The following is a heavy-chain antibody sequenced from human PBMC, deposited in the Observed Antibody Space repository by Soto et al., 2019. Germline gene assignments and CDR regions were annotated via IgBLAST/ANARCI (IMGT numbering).Heavy chain of an antibody. CDR1: GGSVNGYY. V-gene: IGHV4-34*01. Sequence: SDTRSLTCAVYGGSVNGYYWNWIRQPPGKGLEWIGEINHTGGTDYNPSLKSRVTMSVDTSKNQFSLRLSSVTAADTAIYYCATRITVFGLLIPPFDPWGQGTQVTVSS. CDR2: INHTGGT. D-gene: IGHD3-3*01. J-gene: IGHJ5*02. CDR3: ATRITVFGLLIPPFDP.